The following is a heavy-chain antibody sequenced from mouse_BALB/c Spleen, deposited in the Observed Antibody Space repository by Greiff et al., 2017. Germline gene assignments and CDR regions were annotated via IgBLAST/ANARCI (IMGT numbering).Heavy chain of an antibody. J-gene: IGHJ2*01. CDR1: GYTFTDYA. Sequence: VKVVESGAELVRPGVSVKISCKGSGYTFTDYAMHWVKQSHAKSLEWIGVISTYYGDASYNQKFKGKATMTVDKSSSTAYMELARLTSEDSAIYYCARGAMTTANGLFDYWGQGTTLTVAS. CDR3: ARGAMTTANGLFDY. D-gene: IGHD1-2*01. V-gene: IGHV1S137*01. CDR2: ISTYYGDA.